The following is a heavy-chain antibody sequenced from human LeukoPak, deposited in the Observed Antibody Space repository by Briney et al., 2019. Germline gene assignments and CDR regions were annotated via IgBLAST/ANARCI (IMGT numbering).Heavy chain of an antibody. CDR2: INPNSGGT. V-gene: IGHV1-2*02. D-gene: IGHD1-26*01. Sequence: ASVKVSCKASGYTFTGYYMHWVRQAPGQGLEWVGWINPNSGGTNYAQKFQGRVTMTRDTSISTAYMELSRLRSDDTAVYYCARDPSGSYSEDAFDIWGQGTMVTVSS. CDR1: GYTFTGYY. J-gene: IGHJ3*02. CDR3: ARDPSGSYSEDAFDI.